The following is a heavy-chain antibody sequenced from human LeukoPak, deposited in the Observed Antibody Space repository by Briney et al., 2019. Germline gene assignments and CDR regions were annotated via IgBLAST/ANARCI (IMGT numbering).Heavy chain of an antibody. J-gene: IGHJ4*02. CDR1: GGAISSGGYY. CDR2: IYYSGST. CDR3: ARDRGPYSGYDSYYFDY. Sequence: SETLSLTCTVSGGAISSGGYYWSWIRQHPGKGLEWIGYIYYSGSTYYNPSLKSRVTISVDTSKNQFSLKLSSVTAADTAVYYCARDRGPYSGYDSYYFDYWGQGTLVTVSS. V-gene: IGHV4-31*03. D-gene: IGHD5-12*01.